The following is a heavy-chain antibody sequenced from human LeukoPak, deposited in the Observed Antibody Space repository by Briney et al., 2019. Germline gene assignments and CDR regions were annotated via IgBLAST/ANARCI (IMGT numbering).Heavy chain of an antibody. CDR1: GYTFTSYA. V-gene: IGHV7-4-1*02. CDR3: AREGTVTTPWAFDI. D-gene: IGHD4-17*01. CDR2: INTNTGNP. J-gene: IGHJ3*02. Sequence: ASVKVSCKASGYTFTSYAMNWVRQAPGQGLEWMGWINTNTGNPTYAQGFTGRFVFSLDTSVSTAYLQISSLKAEDTAVYYCAREGTVTTPWAFDIWGQGTMVTVSS.